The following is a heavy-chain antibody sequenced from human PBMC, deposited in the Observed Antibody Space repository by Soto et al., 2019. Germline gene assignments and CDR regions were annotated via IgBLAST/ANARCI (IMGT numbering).Heavy chain of an antibody. J-gene: IGHJ6*02. Sequence: QLQLQESGPGLVKPSETLSLTCTVSGGSISSSSYYWGWIRQPPGRGLEWIGSIYYSGSTYYNPSLKSRVTISVDTSKNQFSLKLSSVTAADTAVYYCARLLADYDFWSGYFYYYGMDVWGQGTTVTVSS. D-gene: IGHD3-3*01. V-gene: IGHV4-39*01. CDR3: ARLLADYDFWSGYFYYYGMDV. CDR1: GGSISSSSYY. CDR2: IYYSGST.